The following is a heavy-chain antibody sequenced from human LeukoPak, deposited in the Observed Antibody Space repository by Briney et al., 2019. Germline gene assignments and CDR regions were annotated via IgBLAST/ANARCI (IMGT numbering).Heavy chain of an antibody. Sequence: GASVKVSCKASGGSFSSHAIAWVRQAPGQGPEWMGGIIPISGAANYAQKSQGRVTITTDESTSTAYMKLSSLTSDDTAVYYCARGLQYQLLKALGYYYMDVWGEGTTVTVSS. CDR3: ARGLQYQLLKALGYYYMDV. CDR2: IIPISGAA. CDR1: GGSFSSHA. V-gene: IGHV1-69*05. J-gene: IGHJ6*03. D-gene: IGHD2-2*01.